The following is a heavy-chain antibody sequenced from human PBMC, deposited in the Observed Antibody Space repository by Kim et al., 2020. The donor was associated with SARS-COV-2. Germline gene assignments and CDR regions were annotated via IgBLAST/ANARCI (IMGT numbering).Heavy chain of an antibody. CDR1: GYTFTRYD. Sequence: ASVKVSCKATGYTFTRYDINWVRQAPGQGFEWMGWMNPNSGNTGYAQKFQGRVTMTSDTSINTAYMELSGLRFEDTAFYYCARGRFTSKFVLNIRFD. J-gene: IGHJ5*01. CDR3: ARGRFTSKFVLNIRFD. V-gene: IGHV1-8*01. D-gene: IGHD2-15*01. CDR2: MNPNSGNT.